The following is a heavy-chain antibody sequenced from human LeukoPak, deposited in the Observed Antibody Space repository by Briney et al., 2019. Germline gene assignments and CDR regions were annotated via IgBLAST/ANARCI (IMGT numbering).Heavy chain of an antibody. CDR3: ARDPYSGNFGAYYYYYMDV. Sequence: GGSLRLACAASGFTFSSYNMNWVRQAPGKGLEWVSSITSSSSYIYYADSVKGRFTISRDNAKNSLYLQMDSLRVEDTAEYYCARDPYSGNFGAYYYYYMDVWGKGTTVTVSS. D-gene: IGHD1-26*01. V-gene: IGHV3-21*06. CDR2: ITSSSSYI. CDR1: GFTFSSYN. J-gene: IGHJ6*03.